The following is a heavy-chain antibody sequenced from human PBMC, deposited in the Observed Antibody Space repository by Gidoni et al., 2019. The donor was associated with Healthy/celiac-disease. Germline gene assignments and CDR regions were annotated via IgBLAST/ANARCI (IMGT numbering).Heavy chain of an antibody. CDR2: IIPIFGTA. V-gene: IGHV1-69*06. CDR3: ARWSSSGGYYYGMDV. CDR1: GGTFSSYA. Sequence: QVQLVQSGAEVKKPGSRLRVPCKASGGTFSSYAISWVRQAPGQGLEWMGGIIPIFGTANYAQKFQGRVTITADKSTSTAYMELSSLRSEDTAVYYCARWSSSGGYYYGMDVWGQGTTVTVSS. D-gene: IGHD6-19*01. J-gene: IGHJ6*02.